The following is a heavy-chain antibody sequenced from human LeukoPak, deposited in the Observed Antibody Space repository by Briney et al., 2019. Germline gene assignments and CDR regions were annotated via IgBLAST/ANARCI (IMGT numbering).Heavy chain of an antibody. Sequence: SSETLSLTSTVSGGSISSGGYYWSWIRQHPGKGLEWIGYIYYSGSTYYNPSLKSRVTISVDTSKNQFSLKLSSVTAADTAVYYCARVGYSSGWYYFDYWGQGTLVTVSS. CDR1: GGSISSGGYY. CDR3: ARVGYSSGWYYFDY. V-gene: IGHV4-31*03. D-gene: IGHD6-19*01. J-gene: IGHJ4*02. CDR2: IYYSGST.